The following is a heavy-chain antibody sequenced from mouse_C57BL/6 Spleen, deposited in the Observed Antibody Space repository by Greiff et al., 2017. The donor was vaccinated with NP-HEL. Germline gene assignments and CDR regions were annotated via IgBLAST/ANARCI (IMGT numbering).Heavy chain of an antibody. D-gene: IGHD1-1*01. CDR2: ISSGGSYT. CDR1: GFTFSSYG. J-gene: IGHJ3*01. CDR3: ARHIDGSSYPFAY. Sequence: EVKVVESGGDLVKPGGSLKLSCAASGFTFSSYGMSWVRQTPDKRLEWVATISSGGSYTYYPDSVKGRFTISRDNAKNTLYLQMSSLKSEDTAMYYCARHIDGSSYPFAYWGQGTLVTVSA. V-gene: IGHV5-6*01.